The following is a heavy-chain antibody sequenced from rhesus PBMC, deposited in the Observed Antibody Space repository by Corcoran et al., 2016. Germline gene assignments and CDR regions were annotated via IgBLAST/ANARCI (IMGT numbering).Heavy chain of an antibody. CDR2: ISGSGGNT. D-gene: IGHD6-25*01. CDR1: GGSISSNY. J-gene: IGHJ4*01. V-gene: IGHV4-173*01. CDR3: ARRRGSWNYFDY. Sequence: QLQLQESGPGLVKPSATLSLTCAVSGGSISSNYWSWIRQPPGKGLEWIGRISGSGGNTDYNPSLKRRVTISTDPSKNQFSLKLSSVTAADTAVFYCARRRGSWNYFDYWGQGVLVTVSS.